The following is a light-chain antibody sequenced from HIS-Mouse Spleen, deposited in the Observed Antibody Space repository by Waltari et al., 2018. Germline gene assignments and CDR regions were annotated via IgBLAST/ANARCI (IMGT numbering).Light chain of an antibody. CDR2: KVS. J-gene: IGLJ2*01. CDR1: SSDVGGYNY. Sequence: QSALTQPPSASGSPGQSVTISCTGTSSDVGGYNYVPWYQQHPGKAPKLVIYKVSKRPSGVPDRFSGSKSGNTASLTVSGLQAEDEADYYCSSYAGSNMGVFGGGTKLTVL. V-gene: IGLV2-8*01. CDR3: SSYAGSNMGV.